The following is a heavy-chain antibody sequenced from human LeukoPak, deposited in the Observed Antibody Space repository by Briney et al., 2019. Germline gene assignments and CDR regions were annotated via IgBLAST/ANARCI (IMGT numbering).Heavy chain of an antibody. D-gene: IGHD3-22*01. J-gene: IGHJ4*02. Sequence: SATLSLTCAVYGGSLSGYYSSWIRQPPGKGLEWIVEINHSGSNNYNPSLKSRVTISVDTSKNQFSLKLSSVIAADTAVYYGALVVVITSDPLTDYWGQGTLVTVSS. CDR1: GGSLSGYY. CDR2: INHSGSN. CDR3: ALVVVITSDPLTDY. V-gene: IGHV4-34*01.